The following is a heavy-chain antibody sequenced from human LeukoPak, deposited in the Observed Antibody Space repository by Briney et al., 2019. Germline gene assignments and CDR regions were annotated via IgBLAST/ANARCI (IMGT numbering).Heavy chain of an antibody. D-gene: IGHD6-13*01. V-gene: IGHV3-21*01. Sequence: GGSLRLSCAASGFTFSSYSMNWVRQAPGKGLEWVSSISSSSSYIYYADSVKGRFTISRDNAKNSLYLQMNSLRAEDTAVYYCARFPLGAAAGINSDYYYMDVWGKGTTVTVSS. CDR1: GFTFSSYS. CDR3: ARFPLGAAAGINSDYYYMDV. J-gene: IGHJ6*03. CDR2: ISSSSSYI.